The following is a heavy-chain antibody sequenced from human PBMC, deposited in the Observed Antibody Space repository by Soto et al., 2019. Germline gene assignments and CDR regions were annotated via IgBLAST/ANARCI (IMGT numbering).Heavy chain of an antibody. CDR2: IYYSGNT. J-gene: IGHJ4*02. CDR3: ASSSPFHY. D-gene: IGHD6-6*01. V-gene: IGHV4-39*01. Sequence: QLQLQESGPGLVKPSETLSLTCSVSSASLSSSTYYWCWIRQPPGRGPEWIGSIYYSGNTYYKPFLKSRVSISIDTSRNQFSLKLTSVTAADTGVYYCASSSPFHYWGPGILVTVSS. CDR1: SASLSSSTYY.